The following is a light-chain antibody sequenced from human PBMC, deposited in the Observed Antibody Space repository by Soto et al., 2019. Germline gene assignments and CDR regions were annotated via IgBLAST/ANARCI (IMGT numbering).Light chain of an antibody. CDR2: KAS. V-gene: IGKV1-5*03. CDR3: QQYNSYSLP. Sequence: DIQMTQSPSTLAASVGERVTITCRASQSISSRLAWYQKKPGKAPKLLIYKASSLESGVPSRFSGSGSGTEFTLTISSLQPDDFATYYCQQYNSYSLPFGQGTKVEIK. CDR1: QSISSR. J-gene: IGKJ1*01.